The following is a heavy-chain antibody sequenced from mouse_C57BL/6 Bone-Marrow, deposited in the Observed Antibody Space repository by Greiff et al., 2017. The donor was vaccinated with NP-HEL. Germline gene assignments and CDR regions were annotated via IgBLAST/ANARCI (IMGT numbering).Heavy chain of an antibody. Sequence: QVQLQQSGAELVRPGASVTLSCKASGYTFTDYEMHWVKQTPVHGLEWIGAIDPETGGTAYNQKFKGKAILTADKSSSTAYMELRSLTSEDSAVYYCTRTLLLHYYFDYWGQGTTLTVSS. J-gene: IGHJ2*01. V-gene: IGHV1-15*01. D-gene: IGHD1-1*01. CDR2: IDPETGGT. CDR3: TRTLLLHYYFDY. CDR1: GYTFTDYE.